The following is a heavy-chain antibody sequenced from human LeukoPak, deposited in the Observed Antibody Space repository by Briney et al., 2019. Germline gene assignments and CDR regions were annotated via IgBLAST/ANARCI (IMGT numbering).Heavy chain of an antibody. J-gene: IGHJ4*02. Sequence: GGSLRLSCAASGFTFSSYGMHWVRQAPGKGLEWVAFIRYDGSNKYYADSVKGRFTISRDNSKNTLYLQMNSLRAEDTAVYYCAKDIGRYCSNTSCKYYFDYWGQGTLVTVSS. D-gene: IGHD2-2*01. CDR2: IRYDGSNK. V-gene: IGHV3-30*02. CDR1: GFTFSSYG. CDR3: AKDIGRYCSNTSCKYYFDY.